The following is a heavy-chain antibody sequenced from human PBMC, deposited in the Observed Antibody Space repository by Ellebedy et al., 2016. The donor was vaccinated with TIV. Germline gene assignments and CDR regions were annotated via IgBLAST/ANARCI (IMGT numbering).Heavy chain of an antibody. Sequence: GESLKISCAASGFTFSTYTMNWVRQAPGKGLEWVSYISSTSSTIYYADSVRGRFAISRDNAKNSLDLQMNSLRAEDTALYYCAKDTNWPMVWGQGTMVTVSS. J-gene: IGHJ3*01. CDR1: GFTFSTYT. CDR2: ISSTSSTI. V-gene: IGHV3-48*04. D-gene: IGHD1-1*01. CDR3: AKDTNWPMV.